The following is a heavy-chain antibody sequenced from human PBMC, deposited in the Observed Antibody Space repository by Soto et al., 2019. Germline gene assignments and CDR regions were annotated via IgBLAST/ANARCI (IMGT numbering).Heavy chain of an antibody. CDR3: ARAPVAGLRFLEWLFPYGMDV. CDR2: INHSGST. Sequence: SETLSLTCAVYGGSFSGYYWSWIRQPPGKGLEWMGEINHSGSTNYNPSLKSRVTISVDTSKKQFSLKLSSVTAADTAVYYCARAPVAGLRFLEWLFPYGMDVWGQGTTVT. D-gene: IGHD3-3*01. V-gene: IGHV4-34*01. J-gene: IGHJ6*02. CDR1: GGSFSGYY.